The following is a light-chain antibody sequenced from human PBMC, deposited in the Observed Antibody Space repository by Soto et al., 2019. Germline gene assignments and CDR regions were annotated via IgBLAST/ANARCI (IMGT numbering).Light chain of an antibody. J-gene: IGLJ1*01. CDR3: QSYDSSLXGYV. CDR1: SANIGAAYN. V-gene: IGLV1-40*01. Sequence: QSLLTQPPSVSGAPGQRVTISCTGSSANIGAAYNVDWYQQLPGKDPKLLIYGNNNRPSGVPARFSGSKSGTSASLAIAGLQDEDEADYYCQSYDSSLXGYVVGTGTKVXVX. CDR2: GNN.